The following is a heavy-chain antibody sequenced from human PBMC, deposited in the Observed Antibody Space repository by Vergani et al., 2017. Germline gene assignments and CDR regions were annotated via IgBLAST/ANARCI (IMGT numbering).Heavy chain of an antibody. V-gene: IGHV3-9*01. J-gene: IGHJ2*01. CDR2: ISWNSGSI. CDR1: GFTFDDYA. CDR3: AKDHYDFWSGYPNLSPFDL. Sequence: EVQLVESGGGVVQPGGSLRLSCAASGFTFDDYAMHWVRQAPGKGLEWVSGISWNSGSIGYADSVKGRFTISRDNAKNSLYLQMNSLRAEDTALYYCAKDHYDFWSGYPNLSPFDLWGRGTLVTVSS. D-gene: IGHD3-3*01.